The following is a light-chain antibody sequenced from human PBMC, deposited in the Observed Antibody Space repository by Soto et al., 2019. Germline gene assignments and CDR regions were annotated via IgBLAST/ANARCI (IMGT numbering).Light chain of an antibody. J-gene: IGLJ3*02. CDR3: CSFAGSSTWV. CDR1: STDIGNYNF. Sequence: QSAPTQPASVSGSPGQSITISCTGSSTDIGNYNFVSWYQHHPGTAPQVIIFEVNKRPSGVSNRFSGSKSGNTASLTISELQAEDEAVYFCCSFAGSSTWVFGGGTQLTVL. CDR2: EVN. V-gene: IGLV2-23*02.